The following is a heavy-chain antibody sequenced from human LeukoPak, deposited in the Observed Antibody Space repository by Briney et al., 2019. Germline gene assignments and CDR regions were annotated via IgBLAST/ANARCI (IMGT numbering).Heavy chain of an antibody. Sequence: SETLSLTCTVSGGSISSSSYYWAWIRQPPGKGLEWIGTIYYSGNTYYNPSLKSRVTISVDTSKNQFSLKLSSVTAADTAVYYCARGPGLGNWSGYYGFYYWGQGTLVTVSS. V-gene: IGHV4-39*07. D-gene: IGHD3-3*01. CDR3: ARGPGLGNWSGYYGFYY. CDR2: IYYSGNT. CDR1: GGSISSSSYY. J-gene: IGHJ4*02.